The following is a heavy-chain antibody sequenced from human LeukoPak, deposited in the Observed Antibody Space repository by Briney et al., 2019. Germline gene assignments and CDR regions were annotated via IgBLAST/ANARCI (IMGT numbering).Heavy chain of an antibody. J-gene: IGHJ5*02. CDR2: IYYSGST. V-gene: IGHV4-59*08. D-gene: IGHD2-2*02. Sequence: SETLSLTCTVSGGSISSYYWSWIRQPAGKGLEWIGYIYYSGSTNYNPSLKSRVTISVDTSKNQFSLKLSSVTAADTAVYYCARQGPSLGYCSSTSCYTRFDPWGQGTLVTVSS. CDR1: GGSISSYY. CDR3: ARQGPSLGYCSSTSCYTRFDP.